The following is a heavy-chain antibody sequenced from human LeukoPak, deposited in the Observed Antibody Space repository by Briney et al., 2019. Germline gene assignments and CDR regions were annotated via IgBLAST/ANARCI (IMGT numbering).Heavy chain of an antibody. Sequence: GASVKVSCKASGYTFTSYGISWVRQAPGQGLEWMGWISAYNGNTNYAQKLQGRVTMTTDTSTSTAYMELRCLRSDDTAVYYCARDGQWLVYYYYGMDVWGQGTTVTVSS. J-gene: IGHJ6*02. CDR2: ISAYNGNT. CDR1: GYTFTSYG. V-gene: IGHV1-18*01. CDR3: ARDGQWLVYYYYGMDV. D-gene: IGHD6-19*01.